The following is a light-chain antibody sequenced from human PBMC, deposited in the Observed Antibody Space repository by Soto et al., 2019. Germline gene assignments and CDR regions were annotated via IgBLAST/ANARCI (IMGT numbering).Light chain of an antibody. CDR2: VAS. J-gene: IGKJ5*01. Sequence: DIQMIQSPSSVSASVGDRVTITCRASQDINTWLAWYQQKPGKAPKLLIYVASSLQSGVPSRFSDSGSGTDFTLVISSLYSVYFAKYHRQPAISFSSTLGQG. CDR3: QPAISFSST. CDR1: QDINTW. V-gene: IGKV1D-12*01.